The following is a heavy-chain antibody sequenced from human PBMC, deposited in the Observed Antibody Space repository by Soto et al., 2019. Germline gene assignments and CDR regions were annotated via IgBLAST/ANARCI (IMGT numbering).Heavy chain of an antibody. CDR3: ARQNFDWLLSGGAPDY. CDR2: IYPGDSDT. D-gene: IGHD3-9*01. J-gene: IGHJ4*02. V-gene: IGHV5-51*01. CDR1: GYSFTSYW. Sequence: GESLKISCKGSGYSFTSYWIGWVRQMPGKGLEWMGIIYPGDSDTRYSPSFQGQVTISADKSISTAYLQWSSLKASDTAMYYCARQNFDWLLSGGAPDYWGQGTLVTVSS.